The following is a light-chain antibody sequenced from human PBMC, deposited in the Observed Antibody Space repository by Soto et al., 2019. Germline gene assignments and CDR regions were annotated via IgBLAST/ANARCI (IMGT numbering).Light chain of an antibody. CDR3: CAFAGSYTS. V-gene: IGLV2-11*01. CDR1: SSDVGGYNY. Sequence: QSALTQPRSVSGSPGQSVTIACTGTSSDVGGYNYVSWYQQHPGKAPKLMIYDVTKRPSGVPDRFSGSKSGNTASLTISGLQAEDEADYYCCAFAGSYTSFGTATKVTVL. CDR2: DVT. J-gene: IGLJ1*01.